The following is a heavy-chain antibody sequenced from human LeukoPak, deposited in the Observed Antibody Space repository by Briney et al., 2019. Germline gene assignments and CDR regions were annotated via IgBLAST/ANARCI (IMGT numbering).Heavy chain of an antibody. CDR2: INPNSGGT. Sequence: ASVKVSCKASGYTFTGYYMHWVRQAPGQGLEWMGWINPNSGGTNYAQKFQGRVTMTRDTSISTAYIELSRLRSDDTAVYYCARAVTMVRGVNRPFDYWGQGTLVTVSS. V-gene: IGHV1-2*02. D-gene: IGHD3-10*01. J-gene: IGHJ4*02. CDR1: GYTFTGYY. CDR3: ARAVTMVRGVNRPFDY.